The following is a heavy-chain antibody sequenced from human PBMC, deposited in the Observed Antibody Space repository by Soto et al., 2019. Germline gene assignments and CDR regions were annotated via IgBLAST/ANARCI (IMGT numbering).Heavy chain of an antibody. CDR2: LGAADDP. V-gene: IGHV3-13*05. J-gene: IGHJ6*02. D-gene: IGHD2-15*01. Sequence: EVQLVESGGGSVQPGESLRLSCAASGFSFRDYDMHWVRQRTGNGLEWVSGLGAADDPYYVASVKGRFSVSRDNAQSSWYLQIDNLRVDDTAVYFCARAYLGRLPRRADYYSAMDVWGRGTTVTVSS. CDR3: ARAYLGRLPRRADYYSAMDV. CDR1: GFSFRDYD.